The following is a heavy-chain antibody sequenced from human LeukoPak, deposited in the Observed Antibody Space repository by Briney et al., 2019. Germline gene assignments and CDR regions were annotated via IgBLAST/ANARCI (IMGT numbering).Heavy chain of an antibody. D-gene: IGHD3-22*01. CDR1: GFTFSDYY. CDR3: AGWTLYDSSGYYAFDI. J-gene: IGHJ3*02. CDR2: ISSSGSTI. V-gene: IGHV3-11*01. Sequence: PGGSLRLSCAASGFTFSDYYMSWIRQARGKGLEWVSYISSSGSTIYYADSVKGRFTISRDNAKNSLYLQVNSLRAEDTAVYYCAGWTLYDSSGYYAFDIWGQGTMVTVSS.